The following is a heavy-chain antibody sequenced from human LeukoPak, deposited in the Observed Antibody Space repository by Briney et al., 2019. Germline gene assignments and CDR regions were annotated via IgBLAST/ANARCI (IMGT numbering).Heavy chain of an antibody. D-gene: IGHD3-16*02. J-gene: IGHJ4*02. CDR3: ARDKLGLGELSLYDE. CDR2: INPKSGGS. CDR1: GYTFTGHY. V-gene: IGHV1-2*02. Sequence: GASVKVSCKAAGYTFTGHYLHWVRQAAGQGLEWMGWINPKSGGSNYAPKFEGRVTMTRDTSISTAYMELSRLTSDDTAMYYCARDKLGLGELSLYDEWGQGTQVTVSS.